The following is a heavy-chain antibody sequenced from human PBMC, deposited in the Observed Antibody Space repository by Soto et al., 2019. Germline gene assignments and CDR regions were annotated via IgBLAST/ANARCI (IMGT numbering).Heavy chain of an antibody. CDR2: ISANNGNT. V-gene: IGHV1-18*04. J-gene: IGHJ6*02. CDR3: ARVMVGAGYYYYGMDV. D-gene: IGHD1-26*01. CDR1: GFSFTSSG. Sequence: GASVKVSCKASGFSFTSSGFNWVRQAPGQGLEWMGWISANNGNTNYAQKLQGRVTMTTDTSTSTAYMELRSLRSDDTAVYYCARVMVGAGYYYYGMDVWGQGTTVTVSS.